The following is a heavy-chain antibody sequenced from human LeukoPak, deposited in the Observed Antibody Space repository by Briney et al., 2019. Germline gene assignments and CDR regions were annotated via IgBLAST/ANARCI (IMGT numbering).Heavy chain of an antibody. V-gene: IGHV1-18*04. CDR1: GYTFTSYG. CDR3: ARGVRDVDTAMIIDY. CDR2: ISAYNGNT. Sequence: ASVKVSCKASGYTFTSYGISWVRQAPGQGLEWMGWISAYNGNTNYAQKLQDRVTTTTDTSTSTAYMELRSLRSDDTAVYYCARGVRDVDTAMIIDYWGQGTLVTVSS. D-gene: IGHD5-18*01. J-gene: IGHJ4*02.